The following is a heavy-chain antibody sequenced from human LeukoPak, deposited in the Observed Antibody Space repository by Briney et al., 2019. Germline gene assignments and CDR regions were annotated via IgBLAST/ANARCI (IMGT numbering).Heavy chain of an antibody. CDR2: ISGSGGST. CDR1: GFTFSSYG. D-gene: IGHD3-3*01. Sequence: GGSLRLSCAASGFTFSSYGMSWVRQAPGKGLEWVSAISGSGGSTYYADSVKGRFTISRDNSKNTLYLQMNSLRAEDTTVYYCAKASSYDFWSPFDYWGQGTLVTVSS. J-gene: IGHJ4*02. CDR3: AKASSYDFWSPFDY. V-gene: IGHV3-23*01.